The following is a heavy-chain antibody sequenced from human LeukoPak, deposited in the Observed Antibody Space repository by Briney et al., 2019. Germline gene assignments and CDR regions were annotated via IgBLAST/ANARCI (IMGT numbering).Heavy chain of an antibody. V-gene: IGHV4-4*07. Sequence: SETLSLTCTVSGGSISSYYWSWIRQPAGKGLEWIGRIHTSGSTNYNPSLKSRVTISVDTSKNQFSLKLTSVTAANTAVYYCARLYRVGATGGDAFDIWGQGTMVTVSS. CDR2: IHTSGST. D-gene: IGHD1-26*01. CDR1: GGSISSYY. CDR3: ARLYRVGATGGDAFDI. J-gene: IGHJ3*02.